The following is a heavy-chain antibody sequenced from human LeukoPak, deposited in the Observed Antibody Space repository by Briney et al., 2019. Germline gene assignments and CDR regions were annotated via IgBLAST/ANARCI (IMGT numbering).Heavy chain of an antibody. CDR3: ARVGMVRGVIIKLFYY. CDR1: GYTFTSYG. CDR2: ISACNGNT. V-gene: IGHV1-18*01. J-gene: IGHJ4*02. D-gene: IGHD3-10*01. Sequence: GASVKVSCKASGYTFTSYGISWVRQAPGQGLEWMGWISACNGNTNYAQKLQGRVTMTIDTSTNTAYMELRSLRSDDRAVYNCARVGMVRGVIIKLFYYWGQGTLVTVSS.